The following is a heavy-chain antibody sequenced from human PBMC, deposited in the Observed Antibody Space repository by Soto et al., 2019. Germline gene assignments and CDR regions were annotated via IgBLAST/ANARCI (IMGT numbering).Heavy chain of an antibody. J-gene: IGHJ4*02. CDR1: GFTFSSYA. CDR3: AKGFTHVVVTAIPDY. CDR2: ISGSGGST. Sequence: GESLKISCAASGFTFSSYAMSWVRQAPGKGLEWVSAISGSGGSTYYADSVKGRFTISRDNSKNTLYLQMNSLRAEDTAVYYCAKGFTHVVVTAIPDYWGQGTLVTVSS. D-gene: IGHD2-21*02. V-gene: IGHV3-23*01.